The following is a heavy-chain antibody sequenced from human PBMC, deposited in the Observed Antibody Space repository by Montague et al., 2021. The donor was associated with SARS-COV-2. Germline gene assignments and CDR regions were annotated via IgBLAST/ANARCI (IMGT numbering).Heavy chain of an antibody. CDR2: IYYSGST. D-gene: IGHD1-1*01. CDR1: GSSISSYY. V-gene: IGHV4-59*01. CDR3: AREGTGTYYSYYGMDV. Sequence: SETLSLTCTVSGSSISSYYWNWIRQPPGKGLEWIGYIYYSGSTNYNPSLKSRLTISVDTSKNQFSLKLSSVTAADTAVYYCAREGTGTYYSYYGMDVWGQGTTVTVSS. J-gene: IGHJ6*02.